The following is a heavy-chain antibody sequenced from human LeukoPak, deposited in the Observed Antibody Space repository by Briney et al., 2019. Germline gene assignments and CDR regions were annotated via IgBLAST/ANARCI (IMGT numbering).Heavy chain of an antibody. CDR1: GFTFSSYS. CDR2: INHSGST. D-gene: IGHD6-13*01. J-gene: IGHJ5*02. Sequence: GSLRLSCAASGFTFSSYSMNWVRQPPGKGLEWIGEINHSGSTNYNPSLKSRVTISVDTSKNQFSLKLSSVTAADTAVYYCARGSSIRWFDPWGQGTLVTVSS. V-gene: IGHV4-34*01. CDR3: ARGSSIRWFDP.